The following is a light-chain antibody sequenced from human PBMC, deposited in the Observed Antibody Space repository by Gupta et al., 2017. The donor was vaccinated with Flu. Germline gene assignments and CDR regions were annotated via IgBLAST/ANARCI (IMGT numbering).Light chain of an antibody. CDR2: GAS. CDR1: QTVADSF. Sequence: EIVLTQSPGSLSLSPGERATLSCRASQTVADSFLAWYQQHPGQAPRLLIYGASTRASGIPDRFSGSGSGTDFTLTISRLEPEDSAVYYCQQYGGSPAYTFGQGTKLE. V-gene: IGKV3-20*01. CDR3: QQYGGSPAYT. J-gene: IGKJ2*01.